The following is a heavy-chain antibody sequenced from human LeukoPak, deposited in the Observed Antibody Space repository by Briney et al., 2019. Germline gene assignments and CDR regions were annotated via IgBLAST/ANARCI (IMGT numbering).Heavy chain of an antibody. V-gene: IGHV4-39*01. J-gene: IGHJ4*02. CDR1: GGSISSGSYY. CDR2: IYYSGNT. Sequence: PSETLSLTCTVSGGSISSGSYYWGWIRQPPGKGLEWIGTIYYSGNTYYNPSLKSRVTMSVDTSKNRFSLKLSSVTAADTAVYYCARRASGSYYPFDYWGQGTLVTVSS. CDR3: ARRASGSYYPFDY. D-gene: IGHD1-26*01.